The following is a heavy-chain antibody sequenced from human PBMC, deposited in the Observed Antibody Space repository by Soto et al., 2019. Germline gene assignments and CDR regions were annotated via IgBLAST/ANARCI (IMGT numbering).Heavy chain of an antibody. CDR3: AKERLLPGPVNWFDT. J-gene: IGHJ5*02. D-gene: IGHD3-9*01. CDR1: GFTFSNFA. CDR2: ISGTAHNT. V-gene: IGHV3-23*01. Sequence: GGSLRLSCVGSGFTFSNFALSWVRQAPGKGLEWVSFISGTAHNTFYADSVKGRFTISRDNSKNSLFLHMSNLRAEDTAVYYCAKERLLPGPVNWFDTWGQGTLVTVSS.